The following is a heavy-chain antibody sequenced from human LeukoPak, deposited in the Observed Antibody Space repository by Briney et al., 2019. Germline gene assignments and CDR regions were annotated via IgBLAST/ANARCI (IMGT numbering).Heavy chain of an antibody. CDR3: ARDVFGCSGGSCYSRGSTSFDC. J-gene: IGHJ4*02. CDR1: GGSFSGYY. CDR2: INHSGST. V-gene: IGHV4-34*01. D-gene: IGHD2-15*01. Sequence: SETLSLTCAVYGGSFSGYYWSWIRQPPGKGLEWIGEINHSGSTNYNPSLKSRVTISVDTSKNQFSLKLSSVTAADTAVYYCARDVFGCSGGSCYSRGSTSFDCWGQGTLVTVSS.